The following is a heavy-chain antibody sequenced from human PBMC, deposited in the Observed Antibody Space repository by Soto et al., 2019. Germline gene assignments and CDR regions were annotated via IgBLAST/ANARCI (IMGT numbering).Heavy chain of an antibody. V-gene: IGHV1-3*01. CDR1: GYTFTKYT. J-gene: IGHJ5*02. CDR3: ARGIATGQLDP. Sequence: SVKVSCKASGYTFTKYTMNWVRQAPRQRLECMGWIDPSNGNTSSSHKFHDRVLITSDTSACTAYMDLSRPRSEDTAAAYCARGIATGQLDPWGQGTLVTVSS. CDR2: IDPSNGNT. D-gene: IGHD2-15*01.